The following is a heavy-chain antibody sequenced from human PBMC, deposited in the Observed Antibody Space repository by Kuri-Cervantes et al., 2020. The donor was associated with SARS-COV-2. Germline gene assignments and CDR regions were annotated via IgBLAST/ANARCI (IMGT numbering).Heavy chain of an antibody. CDR2: IRYDGSNK. CDR1: GFTFSSYG. CDR3: AKETFDY. Sequence: GGSLRLSCAAPGFTFSSYGMHWVRQSPGKALEWVAFIRYDGSNKYYADSVKGRFTISRDNSKNTLYLQMNSLRAEDTAVYYCAKETFDYWGQGTLVTFSS. V-gene: IGHV3-30*02. J-gene: IGHJ4*02.